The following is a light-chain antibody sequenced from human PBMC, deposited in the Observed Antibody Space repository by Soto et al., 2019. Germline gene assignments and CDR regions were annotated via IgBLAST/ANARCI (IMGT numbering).Light chain of an antibody. V-gene: IGKV3-15*01. J-gene: IGKJ1*01. Sequence: EIVMTQSPGNPAFSPGGRATLSRRARQSDSRHLAWYQQKPGQAPRLLIYGASTRATGIPARFSGSRSGTEFTLTISSLQSEDFAVYYCQQYNNWPRTFGQGTKVEI. CDR3: QQYNNWPRT. CDR2: GAS. CDR1: QSDSRH.